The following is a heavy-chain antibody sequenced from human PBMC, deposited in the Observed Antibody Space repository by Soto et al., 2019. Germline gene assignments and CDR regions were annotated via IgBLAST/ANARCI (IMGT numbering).Heavy chain of an antibody. CDR1: GGSISSSSYY. CDR2: IYYSGST. D-gene: IGHD5-12*01. Sequence: PSETLSLTCTVSGGSISSSSYYWGWIRQPPGKGLEWIGSIYYSGSTYYNPSLKSRVTISVDTSKNQFSLKLSSVTAADTAVYYCARSGYDKGDYYYYYYMDVWGKGTTVTVSS. V-gene: IGHV4-39*01. CDR3: ARSGYDKGDYYYYYYMDV. J-gene: IGHJ6*03.